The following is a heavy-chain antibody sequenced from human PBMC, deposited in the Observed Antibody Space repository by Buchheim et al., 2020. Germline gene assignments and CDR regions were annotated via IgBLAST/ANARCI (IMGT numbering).Heavy chain of an antibody. CDR2: IYYSGST. V-gene: IGHV4-39*01. CDR3: ARAEFVDTAMVIFGY. J-gene: IGHJ4*02. D-gene: IGHD5-18*01. CDR1: GGSLSSSSYY. Sequence: QLQLQESGPGLVKPSETLSLTRTVPGGSLSSSSYYWGWIRQPPGKGLEWIGSIYYSGSTYYNPSLKSRVTISVDPSTNQFSLKLSSVTAADTAVYYCARAEFVDTAMVIFGYWGQGTL.